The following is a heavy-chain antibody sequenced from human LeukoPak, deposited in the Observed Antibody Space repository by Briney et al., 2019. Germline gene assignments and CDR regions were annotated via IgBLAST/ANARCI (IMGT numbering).Heavy chain of an antibody. CDR3: ARATLVRGVIIPLYYFDY. V-gene: IGHV3-11*04. D-gene: IGHD3-10*01. CDR2: ISSSGSTI. J-gene: IGHJ4*02. Sequence: GGSLRLSCAASGLTFSDYYMSWIRQAPGKGLEWVSYISSSGSTIYYADSVKGRFTISRDNAKNSLYLQMNSLRAEDTAVYYCARATLVRGVIIPLYYFDYWGQGTLVTVSS. CDR1: GLTFSDYY.